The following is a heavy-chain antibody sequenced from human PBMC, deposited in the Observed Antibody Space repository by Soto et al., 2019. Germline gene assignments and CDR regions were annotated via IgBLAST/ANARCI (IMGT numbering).Heavy chain of an antibody. CDR3: ARLRYFDWLVFDI. Sequence: PSETLSLTCTVSGGSISSGGYYWSWIRQHPGKGLEWIGYIYYSGSTYYNPSLKSRVTISVDTSKNQFSLKLSSVTAADTAAYYCARLRYFDWLVFDIWGQGTMVTVSS. D-gene: IGHD3-9*01. CDR2: IYYSGST. J-gene: IGHJ3*02. V-gene: IGHV4-31*03. CDR1: GGSISSGGYY.